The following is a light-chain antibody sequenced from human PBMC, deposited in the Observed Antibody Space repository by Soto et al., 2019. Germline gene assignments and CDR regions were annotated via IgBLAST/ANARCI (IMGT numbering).Light chain of an antibody. J-gene: IGKJ5*01. CDR3: QQRSNWPQIT. CDR2: DAS. CDR1: QSVSSY. Sequence: EIVMTRSPATLSVSPGNSATLSCRSTQSVSSYLAWYQQKPGQAPRLLIYDASNRATGIPARFSGSGSGTDFTLTISSLEPEDFAVYYCQQRSNWPQITFGQGTRLEI. V-gene: IGKV3-11*01.